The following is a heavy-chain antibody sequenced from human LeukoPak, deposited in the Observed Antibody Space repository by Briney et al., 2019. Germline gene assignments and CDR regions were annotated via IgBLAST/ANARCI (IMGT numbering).Heavy chain of an antibody. D-gene: IGHD2-2*01. J-gene: IGHJ2*01. CDR2: IEPNSGGT. CDR3: AREEEGVRCSSTGCSSHYWYFDL. CDR1: GHTFTGYY. Sequence: ASVRVSCKASGHTFTGYYMNWVRQAPGQGLEWMGWIEPNSGGTHYAQKFQGRVTMTRDTSISTAYMELSRLRSDDTAVYYCAREEEGVRCSSTGCSSHYWYFDLWGRGTLVTVSS. V-gene: IGHV1-2*02.